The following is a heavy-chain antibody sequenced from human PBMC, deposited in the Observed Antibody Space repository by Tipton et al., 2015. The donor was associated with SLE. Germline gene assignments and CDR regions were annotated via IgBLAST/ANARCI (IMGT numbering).Heavy chain of an antibody. V-gene: IGHV4-39*07. J-gene: IGHJ5*02. CDR1: GGSVSSSSKY. CDR2: IYYTGTTT. Sequence: TLSLTCTVSGGSVSSSSKYLAWIRQPPGKGLEWIGSIYYTGTTTYYNSFLKSRVTMSVDTSKDQFSLRPTSVIAADTAVYYCARLHGYSYGLNWFDPWGQGTLISVSS. CDR3: ARLHGYSYGLNWFDP. D-gene: IGHD5-18*01.